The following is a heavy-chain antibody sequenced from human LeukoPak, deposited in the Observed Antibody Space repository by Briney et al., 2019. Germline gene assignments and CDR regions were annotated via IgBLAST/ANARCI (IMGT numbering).Heavy chain of an antibody. D-gene: IGHD3-22*01. V-gene: IGHV3-23*01. CDR1: GFTFSNYA. CDR2: MSGSGTSA. J-gene: IGHJ4*02. Sequence: GGSLRLSCAASGFTFSNYAMSWVRQAPGKGLEWVSAMSGSGTSAFYADSVKGRFTISRDNSKNTLYLQMNSLRADDTAVYYCAKGKETYKYDSSGYYFGEYWGQGTLVSVSS. CDR3: AKGKETYKYDSSGYYFGEY.